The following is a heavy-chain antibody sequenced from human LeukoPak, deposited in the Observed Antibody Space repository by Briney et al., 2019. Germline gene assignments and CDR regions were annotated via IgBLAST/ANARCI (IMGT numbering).Heavy chain of an antibody. CDR2: IYPGDSDT. V-gene: IGHV5-51*01. J-gene: IGHJ4*02. CDR1: GYSFTSYW. CDR3: ARFKGSYYFSFDY. D-gene: IGHD1-26*01. Sequence: RGESLKISCKGSGYSFTSYWIGWMRQMPGKGLEWMGIIYPGDSDTRYSPSFQGQVTISADKSISTAYLQWSSLKASDTAMYYCARFKGSYYFSFDYWGQGTLVTVSS.